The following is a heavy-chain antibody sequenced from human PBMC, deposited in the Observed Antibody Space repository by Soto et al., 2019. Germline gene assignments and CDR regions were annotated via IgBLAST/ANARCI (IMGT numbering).Heavy chain of an antibody. V-gene: IGHV4-34*01. CDR2: INHSGST. J-gene: IGHJ6*02. Sequence: PSETLSLTCAVYGGSFSGYYWTWIRQPPGTGLEWIGEINHSGSTNYNPSLKRRVTITVDTSKNQFSLKLTSVTAADTAVYYCTRDGDYYDGSGYCVWGQGTTVTVSS. D-gene: IGHD3-22*01. CDR1: GGSFSGYY. CDR3: TRDGDYYDGSGYCV.